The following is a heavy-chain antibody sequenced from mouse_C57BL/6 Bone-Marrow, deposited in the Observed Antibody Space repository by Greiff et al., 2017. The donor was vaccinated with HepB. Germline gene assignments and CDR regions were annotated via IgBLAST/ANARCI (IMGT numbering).Heavy chain of an antibody. CDR2: INPNNGGT. CDR1: GYTFTDYN. V-gene: IGHV1-18*01. J-gene: IGHJ4*01. CDR3: ARQGITTVVARAMDY. Sequence: EVKLVESGPELVKPGASVKIPCKASGYTFTDYNMDWVKQSHGKSLEWIGDINPNNGGTIYNQKFKGKATLTVDKSSSTAYMELRSLTSEDTAVYYCARQGITTVVARAMDYWGQGTSVTVSS. D-gene: IGHD1-1*01.